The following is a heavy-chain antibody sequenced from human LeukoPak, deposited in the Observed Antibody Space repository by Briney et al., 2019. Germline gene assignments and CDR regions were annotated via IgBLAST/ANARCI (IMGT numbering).Heavy chain of an antibody. CDR3: ARVREGTLTTPLYYYYYMDV. CDR1: GGSFRDYY. V-gene: IGHV4-34*01. Sequence: SETLSLTCAVHGGSFRDYYWSWIRQPPGKGLEWIGEIYPSGRAKHNPSLKSRVTILVDTSNNQFSLRLSSVTAADTAVYYCARVREGTLTTPLYYYYYMDVWDKGTTVTVSS. D-gene: IGHD1/OR15-1a*01. J-gene: IGHJ6*03. CDR2: IYPSGRA.